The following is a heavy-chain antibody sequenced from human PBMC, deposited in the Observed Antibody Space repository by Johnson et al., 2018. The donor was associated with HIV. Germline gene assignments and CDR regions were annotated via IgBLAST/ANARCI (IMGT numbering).Heavy chain of an antibody. CDR1: GFTFSSYA. V-gene: IGHV3-30-3*02. CDR2: ISYDGSNK. D-gene: IGHD6-13*01. CDR3: AKSIAAAGTNAFDI. J-gene: IGHJ3*02. Sequence: QVQLVESGGGVVQPGKSLRLSCAASGFTFSSYAMHWVRQAPGKGLEWVAVISYDGSNKYYADSVKGRFTISRDNSKNTLYLQMSSLRAEDTAVYYCAKSIAAAGTNAFDIWGQGTMVTVSS.